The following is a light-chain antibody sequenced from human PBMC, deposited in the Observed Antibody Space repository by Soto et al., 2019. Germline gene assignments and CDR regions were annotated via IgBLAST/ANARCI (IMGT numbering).Light chain of an antibody. Sequence: DIQMTQSPSTLSAFVGDRFTITCRASQSINKWLAWYQQKPGKAPKILIYDDSSLESGVPSRFSGSGSGTELTLTISRVQPEDFATYYCQQYETYLKTFGQGTKVDIK. CDR2: DDS. J-gene: IGKJ1*01. V-gene: IGKV1-5*01. CDR3: QQYETYLKT. CDR1: QSINKW.